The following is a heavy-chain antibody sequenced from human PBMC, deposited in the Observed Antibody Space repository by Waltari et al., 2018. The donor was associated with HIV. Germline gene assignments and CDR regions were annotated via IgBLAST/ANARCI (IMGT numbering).Heavy chain of an antibody. D-gene: IGHD3-22*01. V-gene: IGHV4-34*01. CDR1: GGSFSGYY. CDR2: INHSGST. CDR3: ARGSTYYYDSSGYCVFDY. Sequence: QVQLPPRGAGLLKPSAPLSLTCAVYGGSFSGYYWSWIRQPPAKGLEWIGEINHSGSTNYNPSLKSRVTISVDTSKNQFSLKLSSVTAADTAVYYCARGSTYYYDSSGYCVFDYWGQGTLVTVSS. J-gene: IGHJ4*02.